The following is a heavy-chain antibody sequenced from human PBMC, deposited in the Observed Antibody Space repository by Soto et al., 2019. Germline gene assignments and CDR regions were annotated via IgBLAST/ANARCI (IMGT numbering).Heavy chain of an antibody. CDR1: GYTFTFRY. Sequence: SVKVSCKASGYTFTFRYLHWVRQAPGQALEWMGWITPFKSDTNYAQKFQDRVTITRDRSVSTAYMELSNLRSDDTAMYYCARSPFAGSDAFDIWGQGTMVTV. D-gene: IGHD1-1*01. V-gene: IGHV1-45*02. CDR2: ITPFKSDT. J-gene: IGHJ3*02. CDR3: ARSPFAGSDAFDI.